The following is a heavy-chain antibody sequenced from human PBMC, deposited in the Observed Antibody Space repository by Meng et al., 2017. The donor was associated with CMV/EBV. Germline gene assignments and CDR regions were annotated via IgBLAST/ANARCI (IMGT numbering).Heavy chain of an antibody. D-gene: IGHD2-2*01. CDR1: GGTFSSYA. CDR2: ISAYNGNT. CDR3: ARSVPAAMEYSSSPGNYYGMDV. Sequence: ASVKVSCKASGGTFSSYAISWVRQAPGQGLEWMGWISAYNGNTNYAQKLQGRVTMTTDTSTSIAYMELRSLRSDDTAVYYCARSVPAAMEYSSSPGNYYGMDVWGQGTTVTVSS. J-gene: IGHJ6*02. V-gene: IGHV1-18*01.